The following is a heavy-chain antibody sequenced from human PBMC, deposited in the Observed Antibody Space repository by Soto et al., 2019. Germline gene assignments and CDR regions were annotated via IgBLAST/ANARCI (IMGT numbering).Heavy chain of an antibody. V-gene: IGHV4-4*02. D-gene: IGHD1-26*01. J-gene: IGHJ3*02. CDR3: ARFNSGNYYEAFDI. CDR2: IYHSGST. Sequence: QVQLQESGPGLVKPSGTLSLTCAVSGGSISSSNWWSWVRQPPGKGLEWIGEIYHSGSTNYNPSLNSRVTISVAKSKNQFSLKLSSVTDADTAVYYCARFNSGNYYEAFDIWGQGTMVTVSS. CDR1: GGSISSSNW.